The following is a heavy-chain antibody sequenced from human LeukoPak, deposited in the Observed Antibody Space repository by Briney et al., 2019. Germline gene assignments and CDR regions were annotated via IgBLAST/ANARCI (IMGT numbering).Heavy chain of an antibody. V-gene: IGHV3-9*01. D-gene: IGHD3-22*01. CDR2: ITWNGNNI. CDR3: AKGSGYYYDRTSFDY. Sequence: PGGSLRLSCAASGFSFNDYTMHWVRQAPGKGLEWVSGITWNGNNIAYADSVKGRFTISRDNTRNTLYLQMNSLRPEDTALYYCAKGSGYYYDRTSFDYWGRGNLVTVSS. J-gene: IGHJ4*02. CDR1: GFSFNDYT.